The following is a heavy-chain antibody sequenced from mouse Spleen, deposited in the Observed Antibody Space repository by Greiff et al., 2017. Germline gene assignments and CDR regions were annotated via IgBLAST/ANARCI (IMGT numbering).Heavy chain of an antibody. CDR2: ISNLAYSI. CDR3: ARELTGTFAY. CDR1: GFTFSDYG. V-gene: IGHV5-15*02. J-gene: IGHJ3*01. D-gene: IGHD4-1*01. Sequence: EVMLVESGGGLVKPGGSLKLSCAASGFTFSDYGMAWVRQAPGKGPEWVAFISNLAYSIYYADTVTGRFTISRENAKNTLYLEMSSLRSEDTAMYYCARELTGTFAYWGQGTLVTVSA.